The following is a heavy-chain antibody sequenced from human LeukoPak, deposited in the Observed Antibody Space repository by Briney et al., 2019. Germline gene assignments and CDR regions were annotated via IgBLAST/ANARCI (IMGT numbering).Heavy chain of an antibody. CDR3: ARGDNYYDSSGYYY. J-gene: IGHJ4*02. CDR1: GYTFTSYG. V-gene: IGHV1-18*01. CDR2: ISAYNGNT. Sequence: ASVKVSCKASGYTFTSYGISWVRQAPGQGLEWMGWISAYNGNTNYAQKLQGRVTMTTDTSTSTAYMELSSLRSEDTAVYYCARGDNYYDSSGYYYWGQGTLVTVSS. D-gene: IGHD3-22*01.